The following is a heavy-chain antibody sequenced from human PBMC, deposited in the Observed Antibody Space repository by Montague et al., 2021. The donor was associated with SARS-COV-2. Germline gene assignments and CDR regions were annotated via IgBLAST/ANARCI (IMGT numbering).Heavy chain of an antibody. CDR2: ISRSGDRT. J-gene: IGHJ4*02. V-gene: IGHV3-20*03. CDR1: GFPFDDYG. D-gene: IGHD3-10*01. CDR3: SRGGGMIRGVVDF. Sequence: FLSLSFSASGFPFDDYGMSWVRQVPGKGLEWVSGISRSGDRTVYGDSVKGRFTISRDNAKNSLYLQMNSLRVEDTAFYYCSRGGGMIRGVVDFWGQGILVSVSS.